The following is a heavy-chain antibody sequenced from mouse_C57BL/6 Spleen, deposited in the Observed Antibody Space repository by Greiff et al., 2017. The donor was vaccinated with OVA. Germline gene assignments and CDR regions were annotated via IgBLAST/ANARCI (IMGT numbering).Heavy chain of an antibody. J-gene: IGHJ2*01. CDR3: ARPWDY. CDR1: GYAFSSSW. CDR2: IYPGDGDT. Sequence: VQLQQSGPELVKPGASVKISCKASGYAFSSSWMNWVKQRPGQGLEWIGRIYPGDGDTNYNGKFKGKATLTADKSSSTAYMQLSSLTSEDSAVYFCARPWDYWGQGTTLTVSS. V-gene: IGHV1-82*01.